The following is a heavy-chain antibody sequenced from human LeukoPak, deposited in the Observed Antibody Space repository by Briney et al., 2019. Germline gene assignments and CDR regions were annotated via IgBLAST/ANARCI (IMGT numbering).Heavy chain of an antibody. CDR1: DDSISSTSFY. J-gene: IGHJ4*02. CDR2: VYYSGTT. V-gene: IGHV4-39*07. CDR3: ARELDTSLFDY. D-gene: IGHD5-18*01. Sequence: PSETLSLTCNVSDDSISSTSFYWGWVRQPPGKGLEWIGNVYYSGTTNYNPSLKSRVTISVDTSKSQFSLKLSSVTAADTAVYYCARELDTSLFDYWGQGTLVTVSS.